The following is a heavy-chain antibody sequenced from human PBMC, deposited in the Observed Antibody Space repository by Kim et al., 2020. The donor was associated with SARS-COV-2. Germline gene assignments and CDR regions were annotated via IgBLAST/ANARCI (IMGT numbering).Heavy chain of an antibody. D-gene: IGHD6-19*01. Sequence: YADSVKGPFTISRDNAKNTLYLQMNSLRAGDTAVYYCARRPFTSGWYYFDCWGQGTLVTVSS. CDR3: ARRPFTSGWYYFDC. J-gene: IGHJ4*02. V-gene: IGHV3-74*01.